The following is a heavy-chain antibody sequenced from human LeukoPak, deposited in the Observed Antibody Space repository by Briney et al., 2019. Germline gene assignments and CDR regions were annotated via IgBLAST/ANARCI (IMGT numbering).Heavy chain of an antibody. CDR1: GFIFSSYA. Sequence: GGSLRLSCAASGFIFSSYAMSWVRQAPGKGLEWVSGISGSDGSTHYADSVKGRFTISRDNSKNTLYLQMNSLRAEDTAVYYCAKDWTKFDYWGQGTLVTVSS. J-gene: IGHJ4*02. CDR3: AKDWTKFDY. D-gene: IGHD3/OR15-3a*01. V-gene: IGHV3-23*01. CDR2: ISGSDGST.